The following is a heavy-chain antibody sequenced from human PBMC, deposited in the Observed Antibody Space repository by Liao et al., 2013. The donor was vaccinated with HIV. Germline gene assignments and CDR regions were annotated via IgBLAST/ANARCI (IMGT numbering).Heavy chain of an antibody. D-gene: IGHD7-27*01. CDR3: ARDPLLGRYDY. J-gene: IGHJ4*02. CDR2: IKHSGST. CDR1: GGSFSSHY. Sequence: QVQLQQWGAGLLKPSETLSLTCAVYGGSFSSHYWSWIRQSPGKGLEWIGEIKHSGSTTHNPSLKSRVTMSVDTSKKQFSLKLSSVTAADTAVYYCARDPLLGRYDYWGQGTLVTVSS. V-gene: IGHV4-34*02.